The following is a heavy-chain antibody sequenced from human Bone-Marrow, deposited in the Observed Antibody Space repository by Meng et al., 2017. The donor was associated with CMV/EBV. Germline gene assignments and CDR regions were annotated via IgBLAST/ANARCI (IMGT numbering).Heavy chain of an antibody. V-gene: IGHV3-21*01. J-gene: IGHJ4*02. CDR3: ARKGNWLDY. Sequence: GESLKISCAVSGFTFRNYYMNWVRQAPGKGLEWVSYISRSGNYIYYVDSVEGRFTISRDNAKNSLFLQMNNLRAEDTAVYYCARKGNWLDYWGQGTLVTVSS. CDR2: ISRSGNYI. D-gene: IGHD1-20*01. CDR1: GFTFRNYY.